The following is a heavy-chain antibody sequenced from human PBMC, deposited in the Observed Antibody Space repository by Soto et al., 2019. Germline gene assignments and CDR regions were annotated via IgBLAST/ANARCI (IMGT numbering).Heavy chain of an antibody. D-gene: IGHD3-22*01. CDR3: AKDTYYYDRSGYYTYDH. J-gene: IGHJ4*02. CDR1: GFTFSSYW. V-gene: IGHV3-30*18. CDR2: VSYDGSNK. Sequence: PGGSLRLSCAASGFTFSSYWMSWVRQAPGKGLEWVASVSYDGSNKHYADSVKGRFTISRDNSRNTLDLQMNSLRAEDTAVYYCAKDTYYYDRSGYYTYDHWGQGTQVTVSS.